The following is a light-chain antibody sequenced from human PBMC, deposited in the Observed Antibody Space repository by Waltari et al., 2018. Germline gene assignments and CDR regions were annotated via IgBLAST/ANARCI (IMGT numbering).Light chain of an antibody. CDR3: QVWDKSTVK. V-gene: IGLV3-9*01. CDR1: NIGGKN. Sequence: SYDLTQPFSVSVALGQTATISCKEDNIGGKNVHWYPQKPGQAPVVVIFRDSTRPSGIPDRFSGSNSGNTATLAISGAQPGDEADYYCQVWDKSTVKFGGGTKLTVL. J-gene: IGLJ2*01. CDR2: RDS.